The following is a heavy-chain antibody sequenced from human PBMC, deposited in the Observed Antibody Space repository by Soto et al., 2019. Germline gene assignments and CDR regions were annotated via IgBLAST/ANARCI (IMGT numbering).Heavy chain of an antibody. D-gene: IGHD2-15*01. CDR1: GGSVSSGNYY. CDR3: ASALYCSGGSCSFDP. J-gene: IGHJ5*02. V-gene: IGHV4-61*01. CDR2: IYYTGST. Sequence: PSETLSLTCTVSGGSVSSGNYYWSWIRQPPGKGLECIGFIYYTGSTSYNPSLKSRVTIAMDTSKNQFSLKLTSVTAADTAVYYCASALYCSGGSCSFDPWGQGTLVTVSS.